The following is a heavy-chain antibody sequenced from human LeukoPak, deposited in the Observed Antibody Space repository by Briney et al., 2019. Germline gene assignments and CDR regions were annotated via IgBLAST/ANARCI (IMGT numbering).Heavy chain of an antibody. Sequence: ASXXVSCKASGYTFTDYYIHWLRQAPGQGLEWMGWINSNSGGKQYAQKFQGRVTVTRDMSITTAYMELTRMTSDDTAVYYCAREIPSTIDGYDVWGQGTVVTVS. CDR2: INSNSGGK. CDR3: AREIPSTIDGYDV. D-gene: IGHD1-14*01. CDR1: GYTFTDYY. J-gene: IGHJ3*01. V-gene: IGHV1-2*02.